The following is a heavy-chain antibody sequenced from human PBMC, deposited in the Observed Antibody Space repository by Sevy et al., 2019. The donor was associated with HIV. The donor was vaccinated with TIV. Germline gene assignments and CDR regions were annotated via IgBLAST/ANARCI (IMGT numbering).Heavy chain of an antibody. J-gene: IGHJ4*02. CDR1: GFSLSDYA. CDR2: ISFDGGNT. Sequence: GGSLRLSCVASGFSLSDYAMHWVRQGPDKGLAWVAVISFDGGNTYYSDAVEGRFTISRDNSKNTVFLQMNSLSPDDTALYYCAGGPYNSGLRFDFWGQGTLVTVSS. CDR3: AGGPYNSGLRFDF. V-gene: IGHV3-30-3*01. D-gene: IGHD5-12*01.